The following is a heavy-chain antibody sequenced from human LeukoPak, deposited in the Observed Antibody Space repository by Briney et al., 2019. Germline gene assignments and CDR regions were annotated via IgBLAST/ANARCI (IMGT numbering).Heavy chain of an antibody. CDR1: GFTFSNYW. Sequence: GGSLRLSCAASGFTFSNYWMGWVRQAPGKGLEWVANIKQDGTEKRYVDPVKGRFTISRDNSKNTLYLQMNSLRAEDTAVYYCAKDCYMTTVTTPQDYWGQGTLVTVSS. CDR3: AKDCYMTTVTTPQDY. CDR2: IKQDGTEK. D-gene: IGHD4-17*01. V-gene: IGHV3-7*01. J-gene: IGHJ4*02.